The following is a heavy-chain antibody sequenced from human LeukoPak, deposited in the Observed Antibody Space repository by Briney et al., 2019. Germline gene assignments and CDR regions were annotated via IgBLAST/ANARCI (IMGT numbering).Heavy chain of an antibody. Sequence: GGSLRLSCAASGFTFSSYWMSWVRQAPGKGLEWVANIKQDGSEKYYVDSVKGRFTISRDNAKNSLYLQMNRLRAEDTAVYYCAREDDYGDFHAFDIWGEETMVSVSS. CDR2: IKQDGSEK. J-gene: IGHJ3*02. CDR1: GFTFSSYW. CDR3: AREDDYGDFHAFDI. V-gene: IGHV3-7*01. D-gene: IGHD4-17*01.